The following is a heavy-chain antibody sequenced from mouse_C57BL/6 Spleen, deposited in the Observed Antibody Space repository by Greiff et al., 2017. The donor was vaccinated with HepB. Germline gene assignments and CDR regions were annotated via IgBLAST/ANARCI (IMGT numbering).Heavy chain of an antibody. D-gene: IGHD2-1*01. V-gene: IGHV3-6*01. Sequence: EVKLQESGPGLVKPSQSLSLTCSVTGYSITSGYYWNWIRQFPGNKLEWMGYISYDGSNNYNPSLKNRISITRDTSKNQFFLKFNSVTTEDTATYYCASIYYGNYDYAMDYWGQGTSVTVSS. J-gene: IGHJ4*01. CDR3: ASIYYGNYDYAMDY. CDR1: GYSITSGYY. CDR2: ISYDGSN.